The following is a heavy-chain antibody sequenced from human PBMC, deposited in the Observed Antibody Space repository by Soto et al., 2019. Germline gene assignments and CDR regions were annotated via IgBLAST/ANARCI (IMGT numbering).Heavy chain of an antibody. CDR3: AREPATAKPEGVDF. J-gene: IGHJ4*02. CDR2: INPNSGGT. V-gene: IGHV1-2*02. CDR1: GYTFSDYY. D-gene: IGHD1-1*01. Sequence: ASVKVSCKASGYTFSDYYIHWVRQAPGQGLEWMGWINPNSGGTKYAPKFQGGVTMTRDTSITTAYMELSRLRSGDTDVYYCAREPATAKPEGVDFWGQGTLVTVSS.